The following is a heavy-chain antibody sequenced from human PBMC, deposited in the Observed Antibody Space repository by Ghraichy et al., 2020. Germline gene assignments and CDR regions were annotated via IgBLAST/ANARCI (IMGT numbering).Heavy chain of an antibody. CDR2: IKSKTDGGTT. CDR3: TTLIYYYYGMDV. V-gene: IGHV3-15*01. Sequence: LSLTCAASGFTFSNAWMSWVRQAPGKGLEWVGRIKSKTDGGTTDYAAPVKGRFTISRDDSKNTLYLQMNSLKTEDTAVYYCTTLIYYYYGMDVWGQGTTVTVSS. CDR1: GFTFSNAW. J-gene: IGHJ6*02.